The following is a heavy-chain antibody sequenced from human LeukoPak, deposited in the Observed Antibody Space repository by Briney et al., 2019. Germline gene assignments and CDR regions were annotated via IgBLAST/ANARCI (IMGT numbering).Heavy chain of an antibody. D-gene: IGHD3-9*01. Sequence: GGSLRLSCAASGFTFNRYAMHWVRQAPGKGLEWMSVISYDGDNNYYSDSVKGRFTISRDNSKNTIYLQMNSLRPEDTALYYCAREERYYNSAGYRRHFDYWGQGTQVTVSS. CDR1: GFTFNRYA. CDR2: ISYDGDNN. CDR3: AREERYYNSAGYRRHFDY. J-gene: IGHJ4*02. V-gene: IGHV3-30*01.